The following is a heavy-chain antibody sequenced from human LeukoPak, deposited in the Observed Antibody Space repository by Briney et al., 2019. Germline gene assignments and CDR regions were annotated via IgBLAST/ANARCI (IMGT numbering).Heavy chain of an antibody. CDR2: MNPNSGGT. CDR1: GYTFTGYY. V-gene: IGHV1-2*02. J-gene: IGHJ4*02. D-gene: IGHD3-16*02. CDR3: ARGTGGYDSVWGNYRPFDY. Sequence: ASVKVSCKASGYTFTGYYMHWVRQAPGQGLEWMGWMNPNSGGTNYAQKFQGRVTMTRDTSISTAYMELSRLRSDDTAVYYCARGTGGYDSVWGNYRPFDYWGQGTLLTVSS.